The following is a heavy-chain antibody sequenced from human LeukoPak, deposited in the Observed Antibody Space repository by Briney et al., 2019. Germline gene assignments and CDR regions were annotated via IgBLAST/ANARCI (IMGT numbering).Heavy chain of an antibody. Sequence: GGSLRLSCAASGFTFSSYSMNWVRQAPGKGLEWVSSISSSSSYIYYADSVKGRFTISRDNAKNSLYLQMNSLRSEDTAVYYCARGRITMVRGVIVFVYWGQGTLVTVSS. V-gene: IGHV3-21*04. J-gene: IGHJ4*02. D-gene: IGHD3-10*01. CDR3: ARGRITMVRGVIVFVY. CDR2: ISSSSSYI. CDR1: GFTFSSYS.